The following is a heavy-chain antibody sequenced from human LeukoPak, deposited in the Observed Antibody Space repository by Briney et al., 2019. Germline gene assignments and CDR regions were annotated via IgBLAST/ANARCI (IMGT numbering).Heavy chain of an antibody. V-gene: IGHV1-46*01. Sequence: ASVQMSCKASGYTFTSYYMHWVRQAPGQGLEGMGMINPSGDSTSYTQKFQGRTSMTRDTSTSTVYLELSSRRSEDTAVYYCARDIAADHHTYFQHWGQGTLVTVSS. CDR3: ARDIAADHHTYFQH. CDR1: GYTFTSYY. J-gene: IGHJ1*01. CDR2: INPSGDST. D-gene: IGHD6-13*01.